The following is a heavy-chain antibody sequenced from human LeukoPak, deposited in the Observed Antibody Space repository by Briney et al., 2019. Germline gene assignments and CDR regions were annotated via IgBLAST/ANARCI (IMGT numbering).Heavy chain of an antibody. V-gene: IGHV3-21*01. CDR3: PRVGWGLFDY. CDR2: ISSSSSYI. J-gene: IGHJ4*02. Sequence: GGSLRLSCAASGFTFSSYSMNWVRQAPGKGLEWVSSISSSSSYIYYADSVKGRFTISRDNAKNSLYLQMNSPRAEDTAVYYCPRVGWGLFDYWGQGTLVTVSS. CDR1: GFTFSSYS. D-gene: IGHD7-27*01.